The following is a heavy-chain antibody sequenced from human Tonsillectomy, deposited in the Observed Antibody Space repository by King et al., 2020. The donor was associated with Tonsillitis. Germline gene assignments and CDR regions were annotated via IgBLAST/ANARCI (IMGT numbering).Heavy chain of an antibody. CDR2: ISAYNGNT. CDR3: ARDPGRIAAFNWFDP. V-gene: IGHV1-18*04. CDR1: GYTFTSYG. J-gene: IGHJ5*02. D-gene: IGHD6-6*01. Sequence: QLVQSGAEVKKPGASVKVSCKASGYTFTSYGISWVRQAPGQGLEWMGWISAYNGNTNYAQKLQDRVTMTTNKSPSTAYMELRSLRSDDTAVYYCARDPGRIAAFNWFDPWGQGTLVTVSS.